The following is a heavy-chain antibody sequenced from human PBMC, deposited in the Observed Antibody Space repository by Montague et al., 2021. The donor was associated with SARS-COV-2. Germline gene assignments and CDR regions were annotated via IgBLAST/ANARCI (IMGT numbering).Heavy chain of an antibody. CDR3: ARRGLGYYDSSGGLIPQNAFDI. CDR2: IYYSGST. D-gene: IGHD3-22*01. Sequence: ETLSLTCTVSGGSISSYYWSWIRQPPGKGLEWIGYIYYSGSTNYNPSLRSRVTISVDTSKNQFSLKLSSVTAADTAVYYCARRGLGYYDSSGGLIPQNAFDIWGQGTMVTVSS. CDR1: GGSISSYY. J-gene: IGHJ3*02. V-gene: IGHV4-59*08.